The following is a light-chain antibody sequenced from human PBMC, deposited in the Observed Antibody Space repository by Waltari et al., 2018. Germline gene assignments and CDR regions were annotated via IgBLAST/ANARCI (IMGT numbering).Light chain of an antibody. Sequence: DIVMTQSPLSLPVTPGEPASISCRSSQSLLHRNGYTSLYWYLQKPGQSPQLLIYLAFNRASGVPDRFSGSGSGTDFTLKISRVEAEDVGVYYCMQTLQAPVTFGQGTKVEIK. V-gene: IGKV2-28*01. CDR3: MQTLQAPVT. CDR1: QSLLHRNGYTS. J-gene: IGKJ1*01. CDR2: LAF.